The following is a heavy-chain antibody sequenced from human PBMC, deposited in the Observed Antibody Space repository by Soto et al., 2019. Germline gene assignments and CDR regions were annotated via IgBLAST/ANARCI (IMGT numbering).Heavy chain of an antibody. CDR1: GGSFSNNY. D-gene: IGHD3-22*01. Sequence: PSETLSLTCFISGGSFSNNYWTWIRQSPGKGLEWIGYIFHSGITDYNPSVKSRVTISIDKSRNLYSLNLNSVTAADTAVYYCARDRYFSDSRGYYRTLDSWGQGTLVTVST. CDR3: ARDRYFSDSRGYYRTLDS. CDR2: IFHSGIT. J-gene: IGHJ5*01. V-gene: IGHV4-59*01.